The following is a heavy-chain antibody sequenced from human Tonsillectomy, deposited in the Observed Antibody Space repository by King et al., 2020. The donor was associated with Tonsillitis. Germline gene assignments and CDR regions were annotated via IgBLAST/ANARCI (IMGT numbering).Heavy chain of an antibody. Sequence: VQLVESGAEVKKSGASVRVSCKASGYIFTGYFIHWVRQAPGQGLEWMGWINPNTGDTNYRQRFQGRVTMTRDTSISTVFMELSSVRSDDTAIYYCAKNSETYGAGKIGFFDPCGQGTLVTVAS. CDR3: AKNSETYGAGKIGFFDP. V-gene: IGHV1-2*02. CDR2: INPNTGDT. CDR1: GYIFTGYF. D-gene: IGHD1-26*01. J-gene: IGHJ5*02.